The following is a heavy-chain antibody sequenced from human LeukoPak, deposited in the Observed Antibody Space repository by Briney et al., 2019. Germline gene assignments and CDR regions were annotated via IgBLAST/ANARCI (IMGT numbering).Heavy chain of an antibody. CDR2: ISSRSSST. CDR1: GFTFSSYS. J-gene: IGHJ6*02. D-gene: IGHD3-10*01. Sequence: HAGRSLRLSCAAAGFTFSSYSMNWVRQAPGKGLEWVSYISSRSSSTQYADSLKGRFTISIDNAKNSLYLQMNSLRDEDTAVYYGAREGVWFGVSYGMDVWGQGTTVTVSS. CDR3: AREGVWFGVSYGMDV. V-gene: IGHV3-48*02.